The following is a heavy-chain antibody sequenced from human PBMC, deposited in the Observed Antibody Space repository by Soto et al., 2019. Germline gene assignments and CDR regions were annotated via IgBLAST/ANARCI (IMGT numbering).Heavy chain of an antibody. CDR2: VDPTDSYS. V-gene: IGHV5-10-1*01. D-gene: IGHD3-3*01. CDR3: ARGSYYTSRHYFPYYTYAMDV. CDR1: GYSFTNYW. Sequence: GESLKISCKGSGYSFTNYWITWVRQMPGKGLEWLGRVDPTDSYSNYSPSFQGHVTISADKSISTAYLQWSSLKASDTAMYYCARGSYYTSRHYFPYYTYAMDVWGQGXTVTVSS. J-gene: IGHJ6*02.